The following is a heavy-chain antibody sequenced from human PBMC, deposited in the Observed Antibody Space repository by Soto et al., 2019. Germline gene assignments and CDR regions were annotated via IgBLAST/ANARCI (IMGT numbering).Heavy chain of an antibody. CDR3: AKDPVGATTADAFDI. CDR2: IRGSGGST. CDR1: GFTFSSYA. J-gene: IGHJ3*02. V-gene: IGHV3-23*01. Sequence: GGSLRLSCAASGFTFSSYAMSWVRQAPGKGLEWVSAIRGSGGSTYYADSVKGRFTISRDNSKNTLYLQMNSLRAEDTAVYYCAKDPVGATTADAFDIWGQGTMVTVSS. D-gene: IGHD1-26*01.